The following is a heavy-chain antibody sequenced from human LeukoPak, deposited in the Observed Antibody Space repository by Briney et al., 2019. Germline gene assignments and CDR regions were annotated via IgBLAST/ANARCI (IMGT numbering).Heavy chain of an antibody. Sequence: SETLSLTCTVSGGSISSGDYYWSWIRQPPGKGLEWIGYIYYSGSTNYNPSLKSRVTISVDTSKNQFSLKLSSVTAADTAVYYCARGEAAAVLGFDYWGQGTLVTVSS. J-gene: IGHJ4*02. CDR3: ARGEAAAVLGFDY. CDR1: GGSISSGDYY. CDR2: IYYSGST. V-gene: IGHV4-61*08. D-gene: IGHD2-2*01.